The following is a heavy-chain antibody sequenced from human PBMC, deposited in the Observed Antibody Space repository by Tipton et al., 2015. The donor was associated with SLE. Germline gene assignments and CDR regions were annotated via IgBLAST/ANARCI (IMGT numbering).Heavy chain of an antibody. D-gene: IGHD3-16*01. CDR3: AKDKRGRGGGMDV. Sequence: SLRLSCAASGFTFSSYAMSWVRQAPGKGLEWVSVIYSGGSTYYADSVKGRFTISRDNSKNTLYLQMNSLRAEDTAVYYCAKDKRGRGGGMDVWGQGTTVTVSS. J-gene: IGHJ6*02. CDR1: GFTFSSYA. CDR2: IYSGGST. V-gene: IGHV3-23*03.